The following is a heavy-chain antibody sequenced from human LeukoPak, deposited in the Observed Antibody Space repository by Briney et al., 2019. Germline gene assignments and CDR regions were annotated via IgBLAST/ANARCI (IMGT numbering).Heavy chain of an antibody. CDR3: ARFGGTVSSSHFAYYYYYMDV. D-gene: IGHD3-16*01. CDR2: ISAYNGNT. CDR1: GYTFTSYG. V-gene: IGHV1-18*01. J-gene: IGHJ6*03. Sequence: ASVKVSCKASGYTFTSYGISWVRQAPGQGLEWMGWISAYNGNTNYAQKLQGRVAMTTDTSTSTAYMELRSLRSDDTAVYYCARFGGTVSSSHFAYYYYYMDVWAREPWSPSP.